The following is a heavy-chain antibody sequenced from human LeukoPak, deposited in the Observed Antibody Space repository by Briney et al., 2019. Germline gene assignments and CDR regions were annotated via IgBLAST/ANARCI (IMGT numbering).Heavy chain of an antibody. Sequence: SETLSLTCSVSDYSISDGYYWGWLRQPPGKGLEWIGSIHHIGSTNYNPSLKSRVTISLDTSKNQLSLKVNSVTAADTAVYYCARVGDYGDYVNWFDPWGQGTPVTVSS. J-gene: IGHJ5*02. CDR2: IHHIGST. V-gene: IGHV4-38-2*02. CDR3: ARVGDYGDYVNWFDP. D-gene: IGHD4-17*01. CDR1: DYSISDGYY.